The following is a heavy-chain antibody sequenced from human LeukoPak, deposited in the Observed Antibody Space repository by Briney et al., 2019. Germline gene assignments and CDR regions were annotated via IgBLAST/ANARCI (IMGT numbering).Heavy chain of an antibody. V-gene: IGHV4-39*01. J-gene: IGHJ4*02. CDR1: GGSISSSSYY. CDR3: ARLYYDYGDYRDIDY. CDR2: IYYSGST. D-gene: IGHD4-17*01. Sequence: SETLSLTXTVSGGSISSSSYYWGWIRQPPGKGLEWIGSIYYSGSTYYNPSLKSRVTISVDTSKNQFSLKLSSVTAADTAVYYCARLYYDYGDYRDIDYWGQGTLVTVSS.